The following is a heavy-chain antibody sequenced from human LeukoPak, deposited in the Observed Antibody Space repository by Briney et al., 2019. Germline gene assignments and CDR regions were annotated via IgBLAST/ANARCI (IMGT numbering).Heavy chain of an antibody. D-gene: IGHD2-2*01. J-gene: IGHJ5*02. CDR3: ARLAYCSSTSCYWFDP. V-gene: IGHV4-39*01. CDR2: IYYSGST. Sequence: SETLSLTCTVSGGSISSSSYYWGWIRQPPGKGLEWIGSIYYSGSTYYNPSLKSRVTISVDTSKNQFSLKLSPVTAADTAVYYCARLAYCSSTSCYWFDPWGQGTLVTVSS. CDR1: GGSISSSSYY.